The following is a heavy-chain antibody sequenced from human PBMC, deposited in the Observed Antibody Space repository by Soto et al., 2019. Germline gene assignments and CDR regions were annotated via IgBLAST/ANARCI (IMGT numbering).Heavy chain of an antibody. V-gene: IGHV3-23*01. CDR1: GFTFSSYA. D-gene: IGHD4-17*01. Sequence: EVQLLESGGGLVQPGGSLRLSCAASGFTFSSYAMSWVRQAPGKGLEWVSAIRGSGRSTYYADSVKGRFSISRDNSKSTLYLQMNTLRADDPAEYYCAKHGGAYGDGRDNEYFHHWGQGTLVTVSS. CDR3: AKHGGAYGDGRDNEYFHH. J-gene: IGHJ1*01. CDR2: IRGSGRST.